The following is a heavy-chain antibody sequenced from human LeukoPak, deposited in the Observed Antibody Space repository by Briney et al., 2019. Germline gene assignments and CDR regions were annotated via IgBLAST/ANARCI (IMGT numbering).Heavy chain of an antibody. Sequence: ASVTVSCKVFGYTLTSSYLHWVRQALGQGLEWMGWINPNRGGTNYAQKFQGRVTMSRDTSISTAYMELSRLRSDDTAVYYCARQGPRGAFDMWGQGTMVTVSS. V-gene: IGHV1-2*02. CDR2: INPNRGGT. CDR1: GYTLTSSY. J-gene: IGHJ3*02. CDR3: ARQGPRGAFDM.